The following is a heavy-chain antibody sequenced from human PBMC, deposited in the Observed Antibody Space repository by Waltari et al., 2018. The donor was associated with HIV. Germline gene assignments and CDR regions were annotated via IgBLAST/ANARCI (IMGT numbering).Heavy chain of an antibody. Sequence: EVQLLESGGDLVQPGGSLRLSCVATGFTFSSYAMSWVRQAPGKGLEWVSGISGSADSTYYADSGNGRFTVSRDNTRNTLYLQMNSLRADDTAVYYCAKRLPLLFDYYDYYAMDVWGQGTTVTVSS. J-gene: IGHJ6*02. CDR2: ISGSADST. V-gene: IGHV3-23*01. CDR3: AKRLPLLFDYYDYYAMDV. CDR1: GFTFSSYA.